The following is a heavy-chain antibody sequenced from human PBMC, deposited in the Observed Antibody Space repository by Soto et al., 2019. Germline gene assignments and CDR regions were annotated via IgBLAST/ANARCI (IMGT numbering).Heavy chain of an antibody. D-gene: IGHD6-13*01. J-gene: IGHJ4*02. CDR1: GYRFTSYW. CDR2: IYPGDSDT. V-gene: IGHV5-51*01. CDR3: ARLWYSSSWYPPNYFDY. Sequence: PGESLKISCKGSGYRFTSYWIGWVRQMPGKGLEWMGIIYPGDSDTRYSPSFQGQVTISADKSISTAYLQWSSLKASDTAMYYCARLWYSSSWYPPNYFDYWGQGTLVTVSS.